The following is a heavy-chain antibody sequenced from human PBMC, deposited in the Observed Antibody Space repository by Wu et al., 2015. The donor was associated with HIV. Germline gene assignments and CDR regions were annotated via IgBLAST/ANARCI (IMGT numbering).Heavy chain of an antibody. V-gene: IGHV1-2*02. CDR1: GYTFTGYY. CDR3: ARDPGWWELIGYFHL. Sequence: LVQSGAEVKKPGAAVKVSCKASGYTFTGYYMHWVRQAPGQGLEWMGWINPKSGATNYAQKFYGRVTMTNDTSLSTAYMELSSLTSDDTAIYYCARDPGWWELIGYFHLWGQGTLGHRLL. J-gene: IGHJ4*02. CDR2: INPKSGAT. D-gene: IGHD3-10*01.